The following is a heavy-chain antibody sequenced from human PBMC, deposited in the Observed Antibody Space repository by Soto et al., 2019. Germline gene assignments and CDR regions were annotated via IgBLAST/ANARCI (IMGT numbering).Heavy chain of an antibody. CDR1: GGSISSSSYY. V-gene: IGHV4-39*02. J-gene: IGHJ4*02. D-gene: IGHD6-13*01. CDR3: ARDGTVRPVYSSRPFDY. CDR2: IYYSGST. Sequence: QLQLQESGPGQVKPSETLSLTCTVSGGSISSSSYYWGWIRQPPGKGLEWIGSIYYSGSTYYNPSLKSRVTISVDTSKNQFSLKLSSVTAADTAVYYCARDGTVRPVYSSRPFDYWGQGTLVTVSS.